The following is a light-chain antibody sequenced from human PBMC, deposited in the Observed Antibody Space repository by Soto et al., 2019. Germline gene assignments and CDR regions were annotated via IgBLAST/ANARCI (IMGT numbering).Light chain of an antibody. J-gene: IGKJ1*01. V-gene: IGKV1-39*01. Sequence: DIQMNQSPSSLSASVGDRVTVTCRASQSISHYLSWYQQIPGKAPKLLIYAASTLRSGVSSRFSGSGSGTDFTLTISSLQPEDVATYYCQQSYNTPWTFGQGTKVEIK. CDR2: AAS. CDR3: QQSYNTPWT. CDR1: QSISHY.